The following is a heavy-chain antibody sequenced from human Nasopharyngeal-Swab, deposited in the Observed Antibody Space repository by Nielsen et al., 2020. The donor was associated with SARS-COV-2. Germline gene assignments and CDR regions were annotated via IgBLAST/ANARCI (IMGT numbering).Heavy chain of an antibody. V-gene: IGHV6-1*01. CDR1: GDSVSNNRAA. J-gene: IGHJ3*01. CDR2: TYYRSQWNY. CDR3: PRIHQQLPENV. Sequence: SQTLSLTCAISGDSVSNNRAAWSWLRQSPSRGLEWLGRTYYRSQWNYDYADSVRGRVTVNPATSRNQVSLHLNSLTPEDTAAYYCPRIHQQLPENVWGKGTMVIVSS. D-gene: IGHD6-13*01.